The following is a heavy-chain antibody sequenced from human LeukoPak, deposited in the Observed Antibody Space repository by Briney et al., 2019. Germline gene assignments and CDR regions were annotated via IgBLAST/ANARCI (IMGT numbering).Heavy chain of an antibody. J-gene: IGHJ4*02. D-gene: IGHD5-12*01. CDR1: GGTFSSYA. CDR3: ARLMDIVATRDY. CDR2: IIPILGIA. Sequence: SVTVSCKASGGTFSSYAISWVRQAPGQGLEWMGRIIPILGIANYAQKFQGRVTITADKSTSTAYMELSSLRSEDTAVYYCARLMDIVATRDYWGQGTLVTVSS. V-gene: IGHV1-69*04.